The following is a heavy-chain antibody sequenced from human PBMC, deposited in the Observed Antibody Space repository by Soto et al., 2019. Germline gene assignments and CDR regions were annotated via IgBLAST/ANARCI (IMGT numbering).Heavy chain of an antibody. CDR2: IYYSGTA. CDR3: ATQEVGGSYVYTFDP. D-gene: IGHD1-26*01. Sequence: PSETLCLTCSVSGGSIRSASYYWGWIRQPPGKGLEWIGSIYYSGTASYNPSLKSRVTISADTSKDQFSLNLNSVTAADTAVYYCATQEVGGSYVYTFDPWGQGTLVTVSS. J-gene: IGHJ5*02. CDR1: GGSIRSASYY. V-gene: IGHV4-39*01.